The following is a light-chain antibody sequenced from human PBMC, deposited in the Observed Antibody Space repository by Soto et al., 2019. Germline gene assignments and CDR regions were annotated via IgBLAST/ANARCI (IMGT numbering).Light chain of an antibody. CDR2: DTS. V-gene: IGKV3-11*01. CDR3: QQRSNWPPEYT. Sequence: EVVLTQSPATLSLSPGERATLSCRASQSVTTYLAWYQQRPGQAPRLLIYDTSNRATGIPARFSGSGSGTDFTLTISSLEPEDSAVYYCQQRSNWPPEYTFGQGPKLEIK. J-gene: IGKJ2*01. CDR1: QSVTTY.